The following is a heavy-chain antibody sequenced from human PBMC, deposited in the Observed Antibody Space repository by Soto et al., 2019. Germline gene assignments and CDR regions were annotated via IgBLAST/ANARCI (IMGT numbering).Heavy chain of an antibody. CDR3: ARCPITNDILTGSNLPLDY. CDR1: GFTFSSYW. Sequence: GGSLRLSCAASGFTFSSYWMHWVRQAPGKGLVWVSRINSDGSSTSYVDSVKGRFTISRDSAKNTLYLQMNSLRAEDTAVYYCARCPITNDILTGSNLPLDYWGQGTLVTVSS. D-gene: IGHD3-9*01. J-gene: IGHJ4*02. CDR2: INSDGSST. V-gene: IGHV3-74*01.